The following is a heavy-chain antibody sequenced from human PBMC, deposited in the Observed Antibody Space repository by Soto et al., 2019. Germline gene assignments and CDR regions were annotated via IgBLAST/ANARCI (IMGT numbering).Heavy chain of an antibody. Sequence: QLQLVQSGAEVREPGSSVKVSCKASGGTFSSYTVIWVRQAPGQGLEWMGGITPTLNIAKYAEKFQGRVTITADKSTSTVNMHLSSLRSEDTAVYFCARGYYSGSNPSSFDYWGQGTLVAVSS. CDR1: GGTFSSYT. V-gene: IGHV1-69*17. J-gene: IGHJ4*02. CDR2: ITPTLNIA. D-gene: IGHD1-26*01. CDR3: ARGYYSGSNPSSFDY.